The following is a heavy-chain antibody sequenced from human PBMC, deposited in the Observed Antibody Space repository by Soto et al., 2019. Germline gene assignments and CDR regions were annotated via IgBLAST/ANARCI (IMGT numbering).Heavy chain of an antibody. Sequence: SVKVSCKASGYTFTSYGISWVRQAPGQGLEWMGWISAYNGNTNYAQKLQGRVTMTTDTSTSTAYMELRSLRSDDTAVYYCARPYYYDSSGSYYFDYWGQGTLVTVSS. CDR1: GYTFTSYG. CDR3: ARPYYYDSSGSYYFDY. CDR2: ISAYNGNT. V-gene: IGHV1-18*01. J-gene: IGHJ4*02. D-gene: IGHD3-22*01.